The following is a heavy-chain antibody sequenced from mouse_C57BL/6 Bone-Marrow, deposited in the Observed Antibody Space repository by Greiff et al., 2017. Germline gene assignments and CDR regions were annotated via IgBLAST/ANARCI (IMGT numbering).Heavy chain of an antibody. V-gene: IGHV14-4*01. Sequence: EVQLQESGAELVRPGASVKLSCTASGFNIKDDYMHWVKQRPEQGLEWIGRIDPANGDTEYASKFQGKATITADTSSNTAYLQLSSLTSEDTAVYYCTTRIITTVVAPYYFDYWGQGTTLTVSS. CDR2: IDPANGDT. CDR1: GFNIKDDY. CDR3: TTRIITTVVAPYYFDY. J-gene: IGHJ2*01. D-gene: IGHD1-1*01.